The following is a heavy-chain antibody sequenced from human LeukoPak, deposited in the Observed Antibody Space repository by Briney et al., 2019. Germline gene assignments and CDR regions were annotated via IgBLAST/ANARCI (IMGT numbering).Heavy chain of an antibody. CDR3: AELGITMIGGV. D-gene: IGHD3-10*02. CDR2: ISSSGSPI. CDR1: GFTSSSYA. Sequence: GGSLRLSCAASGFTSSSYAMSWVRQAPGKGLEWVSYISSSGSPIYYADSVKGRFTISRDNAKNSLYLQMNSLRAEDTAVYYCAELGITMIGGVWGKGTTVTISS. V-gene: IGHV3-48*03. J-gene: IGHJ6*04.